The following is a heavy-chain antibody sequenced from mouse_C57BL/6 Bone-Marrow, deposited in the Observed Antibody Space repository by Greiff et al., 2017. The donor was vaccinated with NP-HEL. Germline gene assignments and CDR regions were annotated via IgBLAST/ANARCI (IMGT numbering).Heavy chain of an antibody. Sequence: QVQLQQSGPGLVQPSQSLSIPCTVSGFSLTSYGVHWVRQSPGKGLEWLGVIWSGGSTDYNAAFISRLSISKDNSKSQVFFKMNSLQADDTAIYYCAGLWLRRGKAMDYWGQGTSVTVSS. CDR1: GFSLTSYG. D-gene: IGHD2-2*01. J-gene: IGHJ4*01. CDR2: IWSGGST. V-gene: IGHV2-2*01. CDR3: AGLWLRRGKAMDY.